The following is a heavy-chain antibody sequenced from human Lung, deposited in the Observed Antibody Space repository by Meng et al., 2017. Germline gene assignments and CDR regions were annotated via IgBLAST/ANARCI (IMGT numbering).Heavy chain of an antibody. Sequence: QVQLVQSGAEVKKPGASVKVSCKTSGYTFTSHGISWVRQAPGQGLEWIGWISAHSGNTNYAQKIKGRVTMTTDTATSTVYMELRSLRPDDTAVYYCARGPYYYYDTTGYYNWFDPWGQGTLVTVSS. D-gene: IGHD3-22*01. CDR1: GYTFTSHG. J-gene: IGHJ5*02. CDR3: ARGPYYYYDTTGYYNWFDP. V-gene: IGHV1-18*04. CDR2: ISAHSGNT.